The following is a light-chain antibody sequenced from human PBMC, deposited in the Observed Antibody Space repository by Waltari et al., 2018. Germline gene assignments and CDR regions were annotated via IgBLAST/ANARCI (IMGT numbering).Light chain of an antibody. Sequence: DIQLTQSPSFLSASVGDRVTITCRASQGISSYLAWYQQRPATAPKLLISAASTLQSGVPSRFSGSRSGTEFTLTIRSLQPEDFATYYCQQLNIYPHTFGQGTKLEI. CDR1: QGISSY. J-gene: IGKJ2*01. V-gene: IGKV1-9*01. CDR2: AAS. CDR3: QQLNIYPHT.